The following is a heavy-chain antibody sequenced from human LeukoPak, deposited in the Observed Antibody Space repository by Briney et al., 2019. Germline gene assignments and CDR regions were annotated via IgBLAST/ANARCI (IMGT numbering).Heavy chain of an antibody. V-gene: IGHV1-8*02. D-gene: IGHD1-26*01. Sequence: ASVKVSCKASGYTFTGYYMHWVRQAPGQGLEWMGWMNPNSGNTGYAQKFQGRVTMTRNTPISTAYMELSSLRSEDTAVYYCATSSSGSYGYWGQGTLVTVSS. CDR2: MNPNSGNT. CDR1: GYTFTGYY. J-gene: IGHJ4*02. CDR3: ATSSSGSYGY.